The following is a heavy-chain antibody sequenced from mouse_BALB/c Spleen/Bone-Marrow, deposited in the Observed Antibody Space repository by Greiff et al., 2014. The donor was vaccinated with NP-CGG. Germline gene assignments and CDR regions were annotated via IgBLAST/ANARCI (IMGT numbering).Heavy chain of an antibody. J-gene: IGHJ4*01. D-gene: IGHD1-1*01. CDR1: GYTFTTYW. V-gene: IGHV1S81*02. CDR2: INPSNGRT. CDR3: ARRGGLVSPSGIYPMDH. Sequence: QVQLKESGAELVKPGASVKLSCKASGYTFTTYWMHWVKQRPGQGLEWIGEINPSNGRTNYNEKFKTKATLTVDKSSNTAYMQLSRLTSEDSAVYYCARRGGLVSPSGIYPMDHWGQGTSVPVSS.